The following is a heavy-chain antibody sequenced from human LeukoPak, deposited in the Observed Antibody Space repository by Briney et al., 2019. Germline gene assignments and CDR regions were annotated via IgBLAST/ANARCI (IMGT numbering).Heavy chain of an antibody. CDR1: GGSISSSNW. V-gene: IGHV4-4*02. J-gene: IGHJ4*02. Sequence: SETLSLTCAVSGGSISSSNWWSWGRQPPGGGLEWIGEIYHSGSSNYNASLKSRVTISVDKSKNQFSLKLSSVTAADTAVYYCAREGEYYYGSGSYKQDDYYFDYWGQGTLVTVSS. CDR2: IYHSGSS. CDR3: AREGEYYYGSGSYKQDDYYFDY. D-gene: IGHD3-10*01.